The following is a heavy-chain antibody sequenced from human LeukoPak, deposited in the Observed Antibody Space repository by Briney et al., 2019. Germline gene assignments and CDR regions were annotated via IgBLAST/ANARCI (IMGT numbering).Heavy chain of an antibody. J-gene: IGHJ4*02. D-gene: IGHD4-17*01. CDR1: GFTFSSYN. CDR2: ITSSSSTI. V-gene: IGHV3-48*02. CDR3: ASLMTTVYYFDY. Sequence: PGGSLRLSCAASGFTFSSYNMNWVRQAPGKGLEWVSYITSSSSTIYYADSVKGRFTISRDNAKNSLFLQMNSLRDEDTAVYYCASLMTTVYYFDYWGQGTLVTVSS.